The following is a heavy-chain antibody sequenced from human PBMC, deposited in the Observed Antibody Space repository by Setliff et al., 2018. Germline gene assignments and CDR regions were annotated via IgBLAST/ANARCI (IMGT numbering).Heavy chain of an antibody. J-gene: IGHJ4*02. V-gene: IGHV4-34*01. CDR1: GESFSTDY. CDR2: INHSGST. D-gene: IGHD2-8*02. CDR3: TVYNTGSSKDHY. Sequence: SETLSLTCAVYGESFSTDYWIWIRQPPGKGLEWMGEINHSGSTNYNQSLKSRVTISVDTSKNQFSLKLSSVTAADTALYYCTVYNTGSSKDHYWGQGTPVTVSS.